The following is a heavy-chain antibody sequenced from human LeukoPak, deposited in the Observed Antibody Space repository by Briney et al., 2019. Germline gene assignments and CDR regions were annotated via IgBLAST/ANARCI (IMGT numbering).Heavy chain of an antibody. J-gene: IGHJ4*02. CDR1: GFTFSSYA. V-gene: IGHV3-23*01. Sequence: QTGGSLRLSCAASGFTFSSYAMNWVRQAPGKGLEWVSAISGSGSTTYYADSVKGRFTISRDNSKNTLYLQMNSLRVEDTAVYYCAKEGAPLGGRPDYWGQGTLVTVSS. CDR2: ISGSGSTT. CDR3: AKEGAPLGGRPDY. D-gene: IGHD3-16*01.